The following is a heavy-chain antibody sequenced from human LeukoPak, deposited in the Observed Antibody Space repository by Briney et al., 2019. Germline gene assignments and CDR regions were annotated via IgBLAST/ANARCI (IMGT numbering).Heavy chain of an antibody. CDR2: IYTSGST. CDR3: ARDRRLPYYYYMDV. Sequence: SETLSLTCTGSGGSISSYYWSWIRQPAGKGLEWIGRIYTSGSTNCNPSLKSRVTMSVDTSKNQFSLKLSSVTAADTAVYYCARDRRLPYYYYMDVWGKGTTVTVSS. D-gene: IGHD2-21*02. CDR1: GGSISSYY. V-gene: IGHV4-4*07. J-gene: IGHJ6*03.